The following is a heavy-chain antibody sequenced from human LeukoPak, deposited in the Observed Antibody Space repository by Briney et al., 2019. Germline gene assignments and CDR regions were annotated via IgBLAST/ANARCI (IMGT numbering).Heavy chain of an antibody. V-gene: IGHV3-74*01. CDR1: GFTFSYHR. CDR2: ISRDGSDT. J-gene: IGHJ5*01. D-gene: IGHD6-13*01. CDR3: LRDIYTGTNWYMGQGWFDP. Sequence: LILSCAAPGFTFSYHRSHSVRHAPGKGLGWDAHISRDGSDTTDADSVKGRVPIPRDNAKNTGYLQMNSLRAEDTAVYYCLRDIYTGTNWYMGQGWFDPWGQGTLVTVSS.